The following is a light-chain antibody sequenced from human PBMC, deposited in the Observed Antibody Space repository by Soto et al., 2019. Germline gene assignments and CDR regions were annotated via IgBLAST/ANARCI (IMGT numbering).Light chain of an antibody. CDR2: DAS. CDR3: QQYDNLLPIT. J-gene: IGKJ5*01. CDR1: QDISKN. V-gene: IGKV1-33*01. Sequence: IQMTQSPSSLSASVGDRVTITCQASQDISKNLNWYQQKPGKAPKLLIYDASSLQTGVPSRFSGSGSATHFTFTISSLQPEDVAAYYGQQYDNLLPITFGQGTRLEIK.